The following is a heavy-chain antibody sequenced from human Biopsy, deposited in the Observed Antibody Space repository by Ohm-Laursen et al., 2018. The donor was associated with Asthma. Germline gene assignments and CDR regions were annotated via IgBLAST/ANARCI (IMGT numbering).Heavy chain of an antibody. J-gene: IGHJ6*01. CDR2: AHFSGST. Sequence: SETLSLTCTVSGGYIDSHDWSWCWIRQSPGKGLQWLGYAHFSGSTHYNPSLDRRIRMSVDTSKSQVSLSLTSVSAADTAVYFCARVRRYGDIFFGMDVWGQGNPGHRLL. D-gene: IGHD4-17*01. V-gene: IGHV4-30-4*01. CDR3: ARVRRYGDIFFGMDV. CDR1: GGYIDSHDWS.